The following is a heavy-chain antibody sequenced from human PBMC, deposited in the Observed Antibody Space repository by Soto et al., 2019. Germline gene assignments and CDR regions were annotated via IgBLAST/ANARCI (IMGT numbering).Heavy chain of an antibody. J-gene: IGHJ5*02. V-gene: IGHV1-3*01. D-gene: IGHD6-19*01. CDR1: GYTFTSYA. Sequence: QVQLVQSGAEVKKPGASVKVSCKASGYTFTSYAMHWVRKAPGQRLEWMGWINAGNGNTKYSQKFQGRVTITRDTSASTAYMELSSLRSEDTAVYYCARAGARVNRPNWFDPWGQGTLVTLSS. CDR3: ARAGARVNRPNWFDP. CDR2: INAGNGNT.